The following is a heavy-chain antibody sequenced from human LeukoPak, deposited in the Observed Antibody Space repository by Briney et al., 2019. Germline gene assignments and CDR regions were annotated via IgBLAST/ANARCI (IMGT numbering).Heavy chain of an antibody. Sequence: SVKVSCKASGGTFSSYAISWVRQAPGQGLEWMGGIIPIFGTANYAQKFQGRVTITADESTSTAYMELSSLRSEDTAVYCCARAGTAASPFDYWGQGTLVTVSS. D-gene: IGHD3-10*01. J-gene: IGHJ4*02. CDR1: GGTFSSYA. V-gene: IGHV1-69*01. CDR3: ARAGTAASPFDY. CDR2: IIPIFGTA.